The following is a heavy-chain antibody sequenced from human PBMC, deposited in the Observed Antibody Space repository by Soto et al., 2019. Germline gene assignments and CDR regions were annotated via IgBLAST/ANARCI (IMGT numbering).Heavy chain of an antibody. V-gene: IGHV4-30-2*01. D-gene: IGHD3-10*01. CDR1: GGSVGSVGYT. Sequence: SETLSLTCALSGGSVGSVGYTWSWIRQPPGGGREWIGYIYHSGPFLYNPSLKTRLTVSLDMSRNPFTLTLKSMTAADTAMYYCATTQFYSGSGNYRILMFDPWGQGTQVTASS. CDR3: ATTQFYSGSGNYRILMFDP. J-gene: IGHJ5*02. CDR2: IYHSGPF.